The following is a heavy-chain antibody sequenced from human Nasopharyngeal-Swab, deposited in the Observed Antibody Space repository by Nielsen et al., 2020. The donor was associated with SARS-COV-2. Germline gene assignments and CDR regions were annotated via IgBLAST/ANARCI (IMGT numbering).Heavy chain of an antibody. D-gene: IGHD3-22*01. CDR3: TTDGPYDSQSPAFDI. CDR1: GFTFSSYS. V-gene: IGHV3-21*03. CDR2: ISSSSSYI. J-gene: IGHJ3*02. Sequence: ETLSLTCAASGFTFSSYSMNWVRQAPGKGLEWVSSISSSSSYIYYADSVKGRFTISRDNAKNSLYLQMNSLKTEDTAVYYCTTDGPYDSQSPAFDIWGQGTMVTVSS.